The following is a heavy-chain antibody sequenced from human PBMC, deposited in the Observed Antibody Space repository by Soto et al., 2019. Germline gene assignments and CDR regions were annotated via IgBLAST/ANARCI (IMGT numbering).Heavy chain of an antibody. CDR1: GFTFSIYS. D-gene: IGHD1-26*01. V-gene: IGHV3-48*01. CDR3: AIEKVEANAVHVFDI. CDR2: IMPESSHI. J-gene: IGHJ3*02. Sequence: PGGSLRLSCAASGFTFSIYSMNWVRQAPGKGLEWVSYIMPESSHIFYADSVKGRFTISRDNAKNSLYLQMNSLRAEDTAVYYCAIEKVEANAVHVFDIWGQGTMVTVSS.